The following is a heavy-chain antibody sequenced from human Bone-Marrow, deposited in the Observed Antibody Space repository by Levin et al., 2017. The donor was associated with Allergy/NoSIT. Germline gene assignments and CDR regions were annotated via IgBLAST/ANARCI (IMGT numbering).Heavy chain of an antibody. Sequence: PSETLSLTCAVSGYSISSGYYWGWIRQPPGTGLEWIGSLSHSATTYYNPSLKSRATISADTSKNQFSLRLNSVTAADTAVYYCARIVGLYGDYVRWFDPWGQGTLVTVSS. V-gene: IGHV4-38-2*01. CDR1: GYSISSGYY. CDR2: LSHSATT. CDR3: ARIVGLYGDYVRWFDP. D-gene: IGHD4-17*01. J-gene: IGHJ5*02.